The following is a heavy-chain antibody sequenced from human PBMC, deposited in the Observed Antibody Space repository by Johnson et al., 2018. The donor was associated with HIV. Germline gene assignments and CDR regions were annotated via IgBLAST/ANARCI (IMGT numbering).Heavy chain of an antibody. Sequence: QMQLVESGGGVVQPGGSLRLSCAASGFTFSSYGMHWVRQAPGKGLEWVAFIRYDGSNKYYADSVKGRFTISRDNSKNTLYLQMNSLRAEDTAVYYCAKGLAVSPWADAFDIWGQGTLVTVSS. CDR2: IRYDGSNK. CDR1: GFTFSSYG. CDR3: AKGLAVSPWADAFDI. J-gene: IGHJ3*02. D-gene: IGHD6-19*01. V-gene: IGHV3-30*02.